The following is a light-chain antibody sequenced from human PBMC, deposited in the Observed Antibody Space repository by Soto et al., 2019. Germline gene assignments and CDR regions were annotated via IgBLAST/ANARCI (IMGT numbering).Light chain of an antibody. J-gene: IGKJ4*01. Sequence: DIQLPQSPSFLSESVGARVTITCRSRHGISSYLAWYQQKPGRDPKLMIYAASTLQSGVPSRFSGSGSGTECTLTISSLQPEDFATYYCQQLKSYTQTVGRWTKV. CDR3: QQLKSYTQT. CDR1: HGISSY. V-gene: IGKV1-9*01. CDR2: AAS.